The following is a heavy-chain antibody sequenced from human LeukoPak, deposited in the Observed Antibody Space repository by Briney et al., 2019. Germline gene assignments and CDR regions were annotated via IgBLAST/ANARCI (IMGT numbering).Heavy chain of an antibody. V-gene: IGHV1-24*01. D-gene: IGHD3-3*01. CDR3: ATEWSALGYFVY. CDR1: GYTLTELS. J-gene: IGHJ4*02. CDR2: FDPEDGET. Sequence: ASVKVSCKVSGYTLTELSMHWVGQPPGKGLEGMGGFDPEDGETIYAQKFQGRVTMTEDTSTDTAYMELSSLRSEDTAVYYCATEWSALGYFVYWGQRTLVTVSS.